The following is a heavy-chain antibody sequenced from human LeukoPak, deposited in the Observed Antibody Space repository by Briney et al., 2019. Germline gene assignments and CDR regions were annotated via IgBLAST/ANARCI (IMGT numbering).Heavy chain of an antibody. J-gene: IGHJ3*02. Sequence: GGSLRLSCAASGFTFSSYGMHWVRQAPGKGLEWVAVISYDGSNKYYADSVKGRFTISRDNFKNMLYLQMNSLRAEDTAVYYCARLWLQFDAFDIWGQGTMVTVSS. V-gene: IGHV3-30*03. CDR3: ARLWLQFDAFDI. D-gene: IGHD5-24*01. CDR2: ISYDGSNK. CDR1: GFTFSSYG.